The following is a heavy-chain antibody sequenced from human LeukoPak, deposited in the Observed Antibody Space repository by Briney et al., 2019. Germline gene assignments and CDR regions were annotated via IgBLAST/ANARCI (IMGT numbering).Heavy chain of an antibody. V-gene: IGHV3-30-3*01. CDR2: ISYDGSNK. CDR1: GFTFSSYA. Sequence: DPGGSLRLSCAASGFTFSSYAMHWVRQAPGKGLEWVAVISYDGSNKYYADSVKGRFTISRDNSKNTLYLQMNSLRAEDTAVYYCARGIAAADPFDYWGQGTLVTVSS. CDR3: ARGIAAADPFDY. D-gene: IGHD6-13*01. J-gene: IGHJ4*02.